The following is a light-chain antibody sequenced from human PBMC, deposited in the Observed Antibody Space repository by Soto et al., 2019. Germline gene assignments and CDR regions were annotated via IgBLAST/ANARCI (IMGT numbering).Light chain of an antibody. CDR2: HTS. V-gene: IGKV1-33*01. CDR1: QDIKNF. Sequence: EIQMNQSPSSLPASVGERVTIACQASQDIKNFLNWYQQRPGEAPKLLISHTSNLEAGVTYRFSGSGSGTSCTLTIPGLQPEDFADYSCQQYETLAYTFAPGTQVDIK. J-gene: IGKJ2*01. CDR3: QQYETLAYT.